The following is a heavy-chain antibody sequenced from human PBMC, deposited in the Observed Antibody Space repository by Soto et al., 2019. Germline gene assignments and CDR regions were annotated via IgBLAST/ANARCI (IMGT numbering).Heavy chain of an antibody. Sequence: ASVKVSCKASGGTFSSYTISWVRQAPGQGLEWMGWINPFDGSRMFAQSFQGRVTMTRDTSTSTVYMEVSSLRSEDTAVYYCSRVDPGETSPFDHWGQGTLVTVSS. CDR2: INPFDGSR. CDR3: SRVDPGETSPFDH. J-gene: IGHJ4*02. CDR1: GGTFSSYT. D-gene: IGHD3-10*01. V-gene: IGHV1-46*03.